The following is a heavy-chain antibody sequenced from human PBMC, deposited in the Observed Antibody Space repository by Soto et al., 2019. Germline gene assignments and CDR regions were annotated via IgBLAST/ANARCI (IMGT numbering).Heavy chain of an antibody. V-gene: IGHV4-34*01. CDR1: GGSFSGYY. CDR3: ARLGQQLFPDY. Sequence: QVQLQPWGAGLLKPSETLSLTCAVYGGSFSGYYWSWIRQPPGKGLEWIGEIHHIGSTNSNPSLKSRVRISVDTSKNQCSLKLSSVTAADTAVYYWARLGQQLFPDYWGQGTLVTFSS. CDR2: IHHIGST. D-gene: IGHD6-13*01. J-gene: IGHJ4*02.